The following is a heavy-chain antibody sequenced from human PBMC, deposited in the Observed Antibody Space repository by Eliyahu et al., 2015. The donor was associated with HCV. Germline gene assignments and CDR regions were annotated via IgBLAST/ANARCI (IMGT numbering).Heavy chain of an antibody. CDR2: FYYXGST. J-gene: IGHJ4*02. Sequence: QLQLQESGPGLVKPSETLSLTCTVSGXSIXTXSYXWGWXRQPPGKGLEWIGXFYYXGSTYYSPSLKSRVTIFVDTSMTQFSLQLSSVTAADTAVYYCARQTINNIVGATPYYFDYWGQGTLVTVSS. CDR1: GXSIXTXSYX. D-gene: IGHD1-26*01. V-gene: IGHV4-39*01. CDR3: ARQTINNIVGATPYYFDY.